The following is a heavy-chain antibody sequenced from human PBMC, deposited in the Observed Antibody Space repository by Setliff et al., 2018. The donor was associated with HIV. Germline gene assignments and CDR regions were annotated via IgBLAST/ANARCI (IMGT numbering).Heavy chain of an antibody. Sequence: GGSLRLSCSGSGFTFSNYAMHWVRQAPGKGLEYVSAISNYGGSTYYADSLKGRFTISRDNSRNTLYLQMSSLRADDTAVYYCARVVVVIGSQDYFDYWGQGMLVTVSS. D-gene: IGHD2-21*01. CDR1: GFTFSNYA. V-gene: IGHV3-64*04. CDR2: ISNYGGST. J-gene: IGHJ4*02. CDR3: ARVVVVIGSQDYFDY.